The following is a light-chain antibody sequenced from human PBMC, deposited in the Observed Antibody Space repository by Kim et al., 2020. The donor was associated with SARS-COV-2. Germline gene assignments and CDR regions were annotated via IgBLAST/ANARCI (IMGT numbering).Light chain of an antibody. CDR2: YNT. J-gene: IGLJ2*01. CDR3: QVWDRSSDHVV. CDR1: DIGRKS. Sequence: YELTQPPSVSVAPGKTAILTCGGNDIGRKSVHWYQEKPGQAPVMGIFYNTDRPSGIPERVSGSNSGNTATLTINRVEAGDEAHYYCQVWDRSSDHVVFGGGTKLTVL. V-gene: IGLV3-21*04.